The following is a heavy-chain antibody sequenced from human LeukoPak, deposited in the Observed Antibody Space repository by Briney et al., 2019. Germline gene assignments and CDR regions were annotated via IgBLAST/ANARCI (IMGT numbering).Heavy chain of an antibody. J-gene: IGHJ6*02. D-gene: IGHD3-10*01. Sequence: LSLTCAVYGGSFSGYYWSWIRQAPGKGLEWVSYISSSGYTIHYADSVKGRFTISRDNAKNSLYLQMSNLTAEDTAVYYCARDRRGRGYYYGMDVWGQGTTVTVSS. V-gene: IGHV3-11*04. CDR2: ISSSGYTI. CDR3: ARDRRGRGYYYGMDV. CDR1: GGSFSGYY.